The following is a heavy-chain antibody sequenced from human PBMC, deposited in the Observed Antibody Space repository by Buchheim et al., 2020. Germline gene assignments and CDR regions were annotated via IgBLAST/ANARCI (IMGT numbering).Heavy chain of an antibody. CDR3: ARRATTYFDN. CDR1: EYRFASYW. J-gene: IGHJ4*02. Sequence: EIQLVQSGAEVKKPGESLKISCKGVEYRFASYWIAWVRHMPGKGLEMLGIIYPGDSETKYSPSFQGQITISVDKSMSTASPQWSSLKATDSAMYYCARRATTYFDNWGQGTL. CDR2: IYPGDSET. D-gene: IGHD1-1*01. V-gene: IGHV5-51*01.